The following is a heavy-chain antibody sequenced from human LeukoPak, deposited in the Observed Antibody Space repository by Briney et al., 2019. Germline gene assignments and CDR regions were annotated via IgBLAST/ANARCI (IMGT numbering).Heavy chain of an antibody. CDR1: GGSISSSNW. CDR3: ARGNLYYFDSSGYYFKFDY. V-gene: IGHV4-4*02. J-gene: IGHJ4*02. Sequence: SETLSLTCAVSGGSISSSNWWSRVRQPPGKGLEWIGEIYHSGSTNYNPSLKSRVTISVDTSKNQFSLKLSSVTAADTAVYYCARGNLYYFDSSGYYFKFDYWGQGTLVTVSS. CDR2: IYHSGST. D-gene: IGHD3-22*01.